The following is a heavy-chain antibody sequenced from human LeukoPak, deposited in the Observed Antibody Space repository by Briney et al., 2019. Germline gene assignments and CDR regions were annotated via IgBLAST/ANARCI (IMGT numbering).Heavy chain of an antibody. CDR3: ARDDYDGGGSPTEY. CDR1: GYTFTSYA. J-gene: IGHJ4*02. Sequence: GASVKVSCKASGYTFTSYAMHWVRQAPGQRLEWMGWINAGSGNTKYSQKFQGRVTITRDTSASTAYMELSSLRSEDTAVYYCARDDYDGGGSPTEYWGQGTLVTISS. V-gene: IGHV1-3*01. D-gene: IGHD1-26*01. CDR2: INAGSGNT.